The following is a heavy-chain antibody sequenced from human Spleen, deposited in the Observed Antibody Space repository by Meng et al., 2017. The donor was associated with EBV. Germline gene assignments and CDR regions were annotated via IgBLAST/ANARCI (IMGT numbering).Heavy chain of an antibody. CDR3: ATIIVPATTMNY. CDR2: MYQSGST. J-gene: IGHJ4*02. CDR1: GGSITSSGYS. V-gene: IGHV4-30-2*01. Sequence: QLQLQESGSGLLKPSQTLSLTCAASGGSITSSGYSWTWIRQPPGKGLEWIGYMYQSGSTYYSPSLKSRATISVDRSKNHLSLKLSSVTAADTAFYYCATIIVPATTMNYWGPGTLVTASS. D-gene: IGHD1-26*01.